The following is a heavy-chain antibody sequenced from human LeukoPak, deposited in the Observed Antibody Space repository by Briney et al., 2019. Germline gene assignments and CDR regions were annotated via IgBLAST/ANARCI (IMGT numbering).Heavy chain of an antibody. Sequence: GGSLKLSCVASGFSFSDSAMLWVRQAAGKGLEWVGRIRSEPKNFATAYAASVRGRFTISRDESKNTAYLQMDGLKNEDTAVYYCFSSNSTPGGNWFDPWGQGTLVTVSS. CDR2: IRSEPKNFAT. D-gene: IGHD4-11*01. V-gene: IGHV3-73*01. CDR1: GFSFSDSA. CDR3: FSSNSTPGGNWFDP. J-gene: IGHJ5*02.